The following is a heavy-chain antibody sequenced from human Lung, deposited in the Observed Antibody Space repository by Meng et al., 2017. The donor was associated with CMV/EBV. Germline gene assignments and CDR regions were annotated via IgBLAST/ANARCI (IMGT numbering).Heavy chain of an antibody. J-gene: IGHJ6*02. D-gene: IGHD3-3*01. CDR1: GGSISSSNYY. V-gene: IGHV4-39*07. CDR3: ARDRLYYLWGGYVNYYGRDV. CDR2: IYYSGSM. Sequence: SETLSLXXTVSGGSISSSNYYWGWIRQPPGKGLEWIGSIYYSGSMFYNPSLKSRVTISVDTAKNQFSLKLSSVTAADTAVYYCARDRLYYLWGGYVNYYGRDVCGQGTXVTVSS.